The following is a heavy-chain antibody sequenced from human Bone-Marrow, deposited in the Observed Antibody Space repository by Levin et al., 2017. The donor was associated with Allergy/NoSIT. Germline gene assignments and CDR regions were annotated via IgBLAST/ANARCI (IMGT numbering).Heavy chain of an antibody. V-gene: IGHV3-21*01. J-gene: IGHJ4*02. CDR1: GFTFSSYS. Sequence: GGSLRLSCAASGFTFSSYSMNWVRQAPGKGLEWVSSISSSSSYIYYADSVKGRFTISRDNAKNSLYLQMNSLRAEDTAVYYCARGLRYFDWLLSALDYWGQGTLVTVSS. CDR3: ARGLRYFDWLLSALDY. CDR2: ISSSSSYI. D-gene: IGHD3-9*01.